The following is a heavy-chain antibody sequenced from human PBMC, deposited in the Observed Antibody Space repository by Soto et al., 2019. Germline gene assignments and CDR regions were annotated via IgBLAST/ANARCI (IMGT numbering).Heavy chain of an antibody. Sequence: QVQLVQSGAEVKKPGASVKVSCKASGYIFTNHYIHWVRQAPGQGLEWMGIINPSGGSTNYLQKFQGGITMTRDTSTSTVYMELSSLRSEDTAVYFCARADYYDSSGFYYDCWGQGSLVTVSS. CDR2: INPSGGST. CDR1: GYIFTNHY. V-gene: IGHV1-46*01. CDR3: ARADYYDSSGFYYDC. D-gene: IGHD3-22*01. J-gene: IGHJ4*02.